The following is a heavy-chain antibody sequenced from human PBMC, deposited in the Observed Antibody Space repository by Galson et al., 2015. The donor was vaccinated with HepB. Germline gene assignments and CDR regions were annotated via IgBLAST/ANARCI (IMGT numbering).Heavy chain of an antibody. CDR2: ISGYNGET. CDR3: ARDWYHGSRTDVFDI. Sequence: SVKVSCKASGYTFTSYGISWVRQAPGQGLEWMGWISGYNGETKYAQRLQGRVTMTTDTSTSTVYMELRSLRSDDTAVYYCARDWYHGSRTDVFDIWGQGTMVTLSS. J-gene: IGHJ3*02. D-gene: IGHD3-10*01. V-gene: IGHV1-18*04. CDR1: GYTFTSYG.